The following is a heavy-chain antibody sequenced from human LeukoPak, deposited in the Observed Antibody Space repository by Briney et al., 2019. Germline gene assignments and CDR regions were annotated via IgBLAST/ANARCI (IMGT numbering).Heavy chain of an antibody. CDR2: IWYDGSNK. J-gene: IGHJ4*02. Sequence: GRSLRLSCAASGFTFRNYGMEWVRQAPGKGLEWVAVIWYDGSNKYYADSVKGRFTISRDNSKNTLCLQMNSLRAEDTSVYYCATVRGGSGTYYNDYWGQGTLVTVSS. D-gene: IGHD3-10*01. CDR1: GFTFRNYG. V-gene: IGHV3-33*01. CDR3: ATVRGGSGTYYNDY.